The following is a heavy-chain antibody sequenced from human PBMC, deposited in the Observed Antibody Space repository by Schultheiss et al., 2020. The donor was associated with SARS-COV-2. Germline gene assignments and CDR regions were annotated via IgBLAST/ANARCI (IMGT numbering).Heavy chain of an antibody. CDR1: GYTFSSYG. D-gene: IGHD6-6*01. CDR2: ISAYNGNT. J-gene: IGHJ2*01. CDR3: ATNLIVAQEGYFDL. Sequence: ASVKVSCKASGYTFSSYGISWVRQAPGQGLEWMGWISAYNGNTNYAQKLQGRVTMTTDTSTSTAYMELRSLRSEDTAVYYCATNLIVAQEGYFDLWGRGTLVTVSS. V-gene: IGHV1-18*01.